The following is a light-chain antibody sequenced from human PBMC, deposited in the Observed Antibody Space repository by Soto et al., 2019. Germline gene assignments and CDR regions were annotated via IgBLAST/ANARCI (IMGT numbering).Light chain of an antibody. J-gene: IGLJ2*01. CDR1: SNDIGANNY. V-gene: IGLV2-14*01. CDR3: TSYTSTSTLV. CDR2: EAA. Sequence: QSALTQPASVSGSPGQSITISCTGTSNDIGANNYVSWYRRHPGKAPKILIYEAANRPSGVSHRFSGSKSANTASLTISGLQAEDEADYFCTSYTSTSTLVFGGGTKLTVL.